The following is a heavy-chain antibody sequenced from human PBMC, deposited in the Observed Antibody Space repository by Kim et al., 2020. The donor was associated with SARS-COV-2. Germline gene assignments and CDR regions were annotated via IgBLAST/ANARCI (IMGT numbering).Heavy chain of an antibody. CDR3: ARSYYSESQGGRLCGY. CDR2: ISSSSGTT. D-gene: IGHD1-26*01. Sequence: GGSLRLSCAASGFTFSSYTMNWVRQAPGKGLEWVSYISSSSGTTYYADSVKGRFTISRDNVKNSLYLQMNSLRDEDTAVYFCARSYYSESQGGRLCGYWGQGALVTVSS. CDR1: GFTFSSYT. V-gene: IGHV3-48*02. J-gene: IGHJ4*02.